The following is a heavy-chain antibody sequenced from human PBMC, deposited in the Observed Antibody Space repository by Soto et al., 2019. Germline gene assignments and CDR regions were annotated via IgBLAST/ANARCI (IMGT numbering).Heavy chain of an antibody. Sequence: QITLKESGPSLVRPTETLTLTCTFSGFSLITGVGVGWVRQPPGKALEWLAVIFWDKNDYYRPSLQTRVTISKDNSEDQVVLTLTSMDPEDTATYFCTKIYGRGSWGWYFHSWGHGAIVNVSS. CDR2: IFWDKND. D-gene: IGHD1-26*01. J-gene: IGHJ4*01. CDR1: GFSLITGVG. CDR3: TKIYGRGSWGWYFHS. V-gene: IGHV2-5*02.